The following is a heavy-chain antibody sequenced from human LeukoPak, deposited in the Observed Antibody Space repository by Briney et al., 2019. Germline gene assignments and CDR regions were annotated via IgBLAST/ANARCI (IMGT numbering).Heavy chain of an antibody. CDR2: ISYSGGT. CDR3: ARDHGGTYSRYYGMDV. CDR1: GGSISSGDYY. J-gene: IGHJ6*02. V-gene: IGHV4-30-4*01. D-gene: IGHD1-26*01. Sequence: SETLSLTCTVSGGSISSGDYYWNWIRQPPGKGLEWIGYISYSGGTYYNPSLKSRVTISVDTSKNQFSLKVSSVAAADTAVYYCARDHGGTYSRYYGMDVWGQGTTVTVPS.